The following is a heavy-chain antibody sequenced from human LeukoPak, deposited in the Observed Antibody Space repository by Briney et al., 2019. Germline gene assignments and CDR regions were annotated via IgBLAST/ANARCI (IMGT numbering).Heavy chain of an antibody. CDR3: ARGHYDVLAASYKWTPDY. J-gene: IGHJ4*02. V-gene: IGHV3-21*01. CDR2: ITSDGDYI. Sequence: GGSLRLCCAASGLSFNTFNMNWVRQAPGKGLEWVSSITSDGDYIYYADSVKGRFTTSRDNAKNSLSLQLNSLRVEDTAVYYCARGHYDVLAASYKWTPDYWGQGTLVTVSS. CDR1: GLSFNTFN. D-gene: IGHD3-9*01.